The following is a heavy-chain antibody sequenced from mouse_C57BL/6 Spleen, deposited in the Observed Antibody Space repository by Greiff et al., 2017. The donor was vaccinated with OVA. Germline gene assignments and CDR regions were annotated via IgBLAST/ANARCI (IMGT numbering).Heavy chain of an antibody. Sequence: QVQLQQSGPELVKPGASVKISCKASGYAFSSSWMNWVKQRPGKGLEWIGRIYPGDGDTNYNGKFKGRATMTADKSSSTAYMQLSSLTSEGSAVYFCARVITTVVATDYYAMDYWGQGTSVTVSS. CDR3: ARVITTVVATDYYAMDY. J-gene: IGHJ4*01. V-gene: IGHV1-82*01. CDR2: IYPGDGDT. CDR1: GYAFSSSW. D-gene: IGHD1-1*01.